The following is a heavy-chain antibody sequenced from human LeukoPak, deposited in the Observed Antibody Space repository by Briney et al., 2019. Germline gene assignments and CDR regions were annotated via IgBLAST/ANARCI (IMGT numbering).Heavy chain of an antibody. D-gene: IGHD5-18*01. CDR1: GGSFSGYY. CDR2: INHSGST. CDR3: ASWDTAMATLDY. V-gene: IGHV4-34*01. J-gene: IGHJ4*02. Sequence: SETLSLTCAVYGGSFSGYYWSWIRQPPGKGLEWIGEINHSGSTNYNPSLKSRVTISVDTSKNQFSLKLSPVTAADTAVYYCASWDTAMATLDYWGQGTLVTVSS.